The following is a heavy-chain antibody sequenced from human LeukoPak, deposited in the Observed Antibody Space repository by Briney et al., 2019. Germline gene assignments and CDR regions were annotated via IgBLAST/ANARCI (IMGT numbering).Heavy chain of an antibody. Sequence: GASVKLSCKASGYTFTDHFMHWMRQAPGQGLEWVSDINPDNGTTKYAQRFQGRVTLTRDTSINTAFMEVSRLRSDDTAVYYCARDYALIDFDSWGQGTLVTVAS. D-gene: IGHD3-16*01. J-gene: IGHJ4*02. V-gene: IGHV1-2*02. CDR2: INPDNGTT. CDR1: GYTFTDHF. CDR3: ARDYALIDFDS.